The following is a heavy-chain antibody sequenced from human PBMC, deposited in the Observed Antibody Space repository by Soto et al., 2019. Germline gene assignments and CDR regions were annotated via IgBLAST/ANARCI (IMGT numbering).Heavy chain of an antibody. CDR1: GFTFSSYG. V-gene: IGHV3-33*01. J-gene: IGHJ4*02. Sequence: GSLRLSCAASGFTFSSYGMHWVRQAPGKGLEWVAVILYDGSNKYYADSVKGRFTISRDNSKNTLYLQMNSLRAEDTAVYYCARDLTMVRGAPAYWGQGTLVTVSS. CDR2: ILYDGSNK. CDR3: ARDLTMVRGAPAY. D-gene: IGHD3-10*01.